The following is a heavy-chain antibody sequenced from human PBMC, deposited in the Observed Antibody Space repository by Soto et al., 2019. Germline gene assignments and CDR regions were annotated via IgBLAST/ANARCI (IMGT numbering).Heavy chain of an antibody. V-gene: IGHV3-73*01. D-gene: IGHD3-22*01. CDR3: ATGGGRTIMIEVAQILWKTFDM. CDR2: IRSRAGNYAT. CDR1: GFTFSVSA. Sequence: PGGSLRLSCAASGFTFSVSAMHWVRQPSGKGLEWVGRIRSRAGNYATAYAASVKGRFTISRDDSKNTTYLQISSLITEDTAVYYCATGGGRTIMIEVAQILWKTFDMWGQGTRVTVSS. J-gene: IGHJ3*02.